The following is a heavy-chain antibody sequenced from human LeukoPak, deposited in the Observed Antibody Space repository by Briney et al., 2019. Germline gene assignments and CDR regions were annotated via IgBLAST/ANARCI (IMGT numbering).Heavy chain of an antibody. V-gene: IGHV4-39*02. Sequence: SQTLSLTCTVSGGSISSSSYYWGWIRQPPGKGLEWVGSIYYSGSTYYNPSLKSRVTISVDTSKNQFSLRLSSVTAADTAVYYCARDTVVISHDAFDIWGLGTTVTVSS. CDR1: GGSISSSSYY. CDR3: ARDTVVISHDAFDI. D-gene: IGHD3-22*01. J-gene: IGHJ3*02. CDR2: IYYSGST.